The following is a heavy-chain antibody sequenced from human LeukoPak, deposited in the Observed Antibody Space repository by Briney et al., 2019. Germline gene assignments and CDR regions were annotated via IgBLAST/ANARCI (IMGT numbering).Heavy chain of an antibody. D-gene: IGHD3-22*01. CDR3: AKDRGYYIPNSWFDP. Sequence: PGGYLRLSCAASGFTFSSYAMSWVRQAPGKGLEWVSAISGSGGSTYYADSVKGRFTISRDNSKNTLYLQMNSLRAEDTAVYYCAKDRGYYIPNSWFDPWGQGTLVTVSS. CDR1: GFTFSSYA. J-gene: IGHJ5*02. V-gene: IGHV3-23*01. CDR2: ISGSGGST.